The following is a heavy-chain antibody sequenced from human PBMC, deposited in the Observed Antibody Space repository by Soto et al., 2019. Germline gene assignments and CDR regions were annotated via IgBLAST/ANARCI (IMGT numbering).Heavy chain of an antibody. Sequence: PSETLTLTCAVSSGSINTSNWWSWVRQPPGKGLEWVGEIYHRGSTNYNPSLKSRVTISVDKSKNQFSLKVTSVTAADTAVYYCARSVAGTSRWFDPWGQGTLVTVSA. J-gene: IGHJ5*02. CDR2: IYHRGST. CDR3: ARSVAGTSRWFDP. CDR1: SGSINTSNW. V-gene: IGHV4-4*02. D-gene: IGHD6-19*01.